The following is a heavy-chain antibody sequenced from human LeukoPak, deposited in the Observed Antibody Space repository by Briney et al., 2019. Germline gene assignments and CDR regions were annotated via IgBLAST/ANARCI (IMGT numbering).Heavy chain of an antibody. Sequence: GGSLRPSCAASGFTFDNYCMSWVRQAPGKGLEWVSGINWNGDKTGYADSVKGRFTISRDNAKNSLYLQMNSLRAEDTALYYCARKGYYGSGTYLDYWGQGTLVTVSS. V-gene: IGHV3-20*04. CDR2: INWNGDKT. CDR1: GFTFDNYC. J-gene: IGHJ4*02. CDR3: ARKGYYGSGTYLDY. D-gene: IGHD3-10*01.